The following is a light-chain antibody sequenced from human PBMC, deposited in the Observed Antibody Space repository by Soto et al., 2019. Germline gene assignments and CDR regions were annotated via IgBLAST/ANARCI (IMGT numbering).Light chain of an antibody. CDR2: AAS. CDR1: QSISRY. CDR3: QQYNQWPPWT. J-gene: IGKJ1*01. Sequence: DIQMTQSPSSVSASAGDRVTISCRASQSISRYLNWYQQKPGKPPRLLIYAASSLQSGVPSRFSGSGSGTDFTLTISSLQSEDFAVYYCQQYNQWPPWTFGQGTKVDI. V-gene: IGKV1-39*01.